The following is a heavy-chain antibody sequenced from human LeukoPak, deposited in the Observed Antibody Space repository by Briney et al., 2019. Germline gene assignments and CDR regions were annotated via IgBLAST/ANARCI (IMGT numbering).Heavy chain of an antibody. CDR1: SYSIPIGYY. D-gene: IGHD6-13*01. V-gene: IGHV4-59*01. J-gene: IGHJ6*03. CDR2: IYYSGST. Sequence: SETLSLTCSVSSYSIPIGYYWGWIRQPPGKGLEWIGYIYYSGSTNYNPSLKSRVTISVDTSKNQFSLKLSSVTAADTAVYYCARSFVEGYSSSWYSNYYYYYYMDVWGKGTTVTVSS. CDR3: ARSFVEGYSSSWYSNYYYYYYMDV.